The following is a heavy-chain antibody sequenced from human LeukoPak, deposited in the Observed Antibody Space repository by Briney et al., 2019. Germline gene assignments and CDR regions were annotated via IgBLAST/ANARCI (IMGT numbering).Heavy chain of an antibody. CDR1: GFTFSNSF. V-gene: IGHV3-7*01. D-gene: IGHD4-11*01. CDR2: INKGGTWT. J-gene: IGHJ5*02. CDR3: AGLGINNNSNFFDP. Sequence: GGSLRLSCAASGFTFSNSFMSWVRQAPGEGLEWVANINKGGTWTYYLDSVKGRFAISRDNAMDSLYLQMNNLRAEETAFYYWAGLGINNNSNFFDPWGQGTLVTVSS.